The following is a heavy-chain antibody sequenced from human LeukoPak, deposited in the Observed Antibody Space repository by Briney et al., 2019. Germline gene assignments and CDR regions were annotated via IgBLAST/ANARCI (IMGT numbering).Heavy chain of an antibody. CDR3: AKAMVRGADFDY. CDR1: GFTFSAYA. V-gene: IGHV3-23*01. J-gene: IGHJ4*02. CDR2: ISGSGGST. Sequence: GGSLRLSCAASGFTFSAYAMSWVRQAPGKGLEWVSAISGSGGSTYYADSVKGRFTISRDNSKNTLNLQMNSPRAEDTAVYYCAKAMVRGADFDYWGQGTLVTVSS. D-gene: IGHD3-10*01.